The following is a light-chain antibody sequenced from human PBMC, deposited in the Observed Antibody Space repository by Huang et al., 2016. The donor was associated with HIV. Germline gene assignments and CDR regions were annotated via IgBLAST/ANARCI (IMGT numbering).Light chain of an antibody. CDR1: QGISNS. V-gene: IGKV1-NL1*01. CDR2: STS. J-gene: IGKJ1*01. CDR3: QQYYTSPT. Sequence: DIQMTQSPSSLSAFVGDTVTITCRASQGISNSVAWYQQKPWKATKLLLYSTSRFESGVPSRFRGGGSGTDYTLTINILQPDDFATYYCQQYYTSPTFGQGSKVEIK.